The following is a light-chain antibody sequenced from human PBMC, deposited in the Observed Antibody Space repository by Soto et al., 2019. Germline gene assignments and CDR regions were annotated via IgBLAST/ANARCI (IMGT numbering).Light chain of an antibody. CDR3: LSADSSGTYRV. V-gene: IGLV3-16*01. CDR1: ALPKKY. Sequence: SYELTQPPSVSVSLGQMARITCSGEALPKKYAYWYQQKPGQFPVLVLYKDSERPSGIPERFSGSSSGTIVTLTISGVQAEDEADYYCLSADSSGTYRVFGTGTKLTVL. CDR2: KDS. J-gene: IGLJ1*01.